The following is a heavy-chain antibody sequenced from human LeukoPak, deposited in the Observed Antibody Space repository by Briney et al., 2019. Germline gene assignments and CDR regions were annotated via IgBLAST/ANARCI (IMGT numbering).Heavy chain of an antibody. J-gene: IGHJ4*02. D-gene: IGHD3-22*01. CDR1: GFTFSSYS. V-gene: IGHV3-23*01. Sequence: PGGSLRLSCAASGFTFSSYSMNWVRQAPGKGLEWVSAISGSGGSTYYADSVKGRFTISRDNSKNTLYLQMNSLRAEDTAVYYCAKEGDSSGYLPYYFDYWGQGTLVTVSS. CDR3: AKEGDSSGYLPYYFDY. CDR2: ISGSGGST.